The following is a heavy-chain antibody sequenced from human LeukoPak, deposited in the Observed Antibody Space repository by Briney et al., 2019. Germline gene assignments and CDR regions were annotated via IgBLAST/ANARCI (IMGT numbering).Heavy chain of an antibody. Sequence: PSQTLSLICTVSGGSISSGGYYWSWLRQPPGKGLEWIGYIYHSGSTYYNPSLKSRVTISVDRSKNQFSLKLSSVTAADTAVYYCARALGPYQLLDFWGQGTLVTVSS. J-gene: IGHJ4*02. D-gene: IGHD2-2*01. CDR1: GGSISSGGYY. CDR3: ARALGPYQLLDF. CDR2: IYHSGST. V-gene: IGHV4-30-2*01.